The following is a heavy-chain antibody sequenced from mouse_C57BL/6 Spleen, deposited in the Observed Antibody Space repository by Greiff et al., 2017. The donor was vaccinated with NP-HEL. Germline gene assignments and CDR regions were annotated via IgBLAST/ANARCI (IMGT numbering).Heavy chain of an antibody. J-gene: IGHJ4*01. Sequence: QVQLKESGPELVKPGASVKISCKASGYAFSSSWMNWVKQRPGKGLEWIGRIYPGDGDTNYNGKFKGKATLTADKSSSTAYMQLSSLTSEDSAVYFCARRGNGNYEGAMDYWGQGTSVTVSS. CDR3: ARRGNGNYEGAMDY. CDR2: IYPGDGDT. D-gene: IGHD2-1*01. CDR1: GYAFSSSW. V-gene: IGHV1-82*01.